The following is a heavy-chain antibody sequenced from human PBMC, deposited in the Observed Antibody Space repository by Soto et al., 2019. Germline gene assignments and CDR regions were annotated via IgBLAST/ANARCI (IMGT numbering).Heavy chain of an antibody. Sequence: PGESLKISCKGSGYSFTSYWIGWVRQMPGKGLEWMGIIYPGDSDTRYSPSFQGQVTISADKSISTAYLQWSSLKASDTAMYYCARRGVVPAHYYYYGMDVWGQGTTVPVSS. CDR1: GYSFTSYW. CDR3: ARRGVVPAHYYYYGMDV. J-gene: IGHJ6*02. V-gene: IGHV5-51*01. CDR2: IYPGDSDT. D-gene: IGHD2-2*01.